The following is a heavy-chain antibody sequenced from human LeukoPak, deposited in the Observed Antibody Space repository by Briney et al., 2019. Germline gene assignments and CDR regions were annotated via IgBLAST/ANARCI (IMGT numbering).Heavy chain of an antibody. Sequence: QPGGSLRLSCAASGFTFSSYAMRWVRQAPGKGLEWVSAISGSGGSTYYADSVKGRFTISRDNSKNTLYLQMNSLRAEDTAVYYCAAQRWLQLPFDYWGQGTLVTVSS. V-gene: IGHV3-23*01. CDR1: GFTFSSYA. D-gene: IGHD5-24*01. CDR2: ISGSGGST. J-gene: IGHJ4*02. CDR3: AAQRWLQLPFDY.